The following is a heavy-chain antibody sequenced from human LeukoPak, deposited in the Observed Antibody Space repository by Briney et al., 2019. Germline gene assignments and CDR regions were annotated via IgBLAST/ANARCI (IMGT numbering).Heavy chain of an antibody. J-gene: IGHJ4*02. CDR2: IYSGDSDT. CDR1: GYSFTSYW. CDR3: AIHSYGYRH. D-gene: IGHD5-18*01. V-gene: IGHV5-51*01. Sequence: GESLKISCKGSGYSFTSYWIGWVRQMPGKGLEWMAIIYSGDSDTRYSPSFQGQVAISVDKSISTAYLQWSSLKASDTAIYYCAIHSYGYRHWGQGTLVTVSS.